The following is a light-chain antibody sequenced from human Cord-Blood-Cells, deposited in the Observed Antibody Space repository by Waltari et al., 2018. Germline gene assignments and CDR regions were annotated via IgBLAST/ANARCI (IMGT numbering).Light chain of an antibody. Sequence: EIVMTQSPATLSVSPGERATLSCRASPSVSSNLAWYQQKPGQAPRLLIYGVSTRATGIPARFSCSGSGTEFTLTISSLQSEDFAVYYCQQYNNWPRTFGQGTKVEI. CDR1: PSVSSN. CDR2: GVS. J-gene: IGKJ1*01. V-gene: IGKV3-15*01. CDR3: QQYNNWPRT.